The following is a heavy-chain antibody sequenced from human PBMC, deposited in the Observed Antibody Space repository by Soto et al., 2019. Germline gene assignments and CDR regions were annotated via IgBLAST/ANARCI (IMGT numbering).Heavy chain of an antibody. D-gene: IGHD6-13*01. CDR1: GFTFSAYY. J-gene: IGHJ6*02. V-gene: IGHV1-2*02. Sequence: QVQLVQSGAEVKKPGASVKVSCKASGFTFSAYYIYWVRQAPGQGLEWIGWINPNSGGTNNAQKFQGRVTMTRDTSTRTVYMEQSALIPDDTAVYYCARSLLDEYSSSWRSAYYGMDVWGQGTTVTVSS. CDR2: INPNSGGT. CDR3: ARSLLDEYSSSWRSAYYGMDV.